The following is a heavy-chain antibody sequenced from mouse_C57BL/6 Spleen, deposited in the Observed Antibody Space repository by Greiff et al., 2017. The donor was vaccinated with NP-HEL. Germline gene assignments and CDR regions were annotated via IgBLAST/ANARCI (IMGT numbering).Heavy chain of an antibody. V-gene: IGHV1-26*01. CDR1: GYTFTDYY. CDR2: INPNNGGT. CDR3: AVYSRGYFDY. Sequence: EVQLQQSGPELVKPGASVKISCKASGYTFTDYYMNWVKQSHGKSLEWIGDINPNNGGTSYNQKFKGKATLTVDKSSSTAYMELRSLTSEDSAVYYCAVYSRGYFDYWGQGTTLTVSS. D-gene: IGHD2-1*01. J-gene: IGHJ2*01.